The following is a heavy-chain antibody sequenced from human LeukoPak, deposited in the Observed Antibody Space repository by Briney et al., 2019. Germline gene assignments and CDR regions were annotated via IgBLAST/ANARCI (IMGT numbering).Heavy chain of an antibody. CDR3: ARAVVVPAAILGFGYDYYGMDV. Sequence: GRSLRLSCAASGFTFSSYAMHWVRQAPGKGLEWVAVISYDGSNKYYADSVKGRFTISRDNSKNTLYLQMNSLRAEDTAVYYCARAVVVPAAILGFGYDYYGMDVWGQGTTVTVSS. V-gene: IGHV3-30-3*01. D-gene: IGHD2-2*02. CDR2: ISYDGSNK. J-gene: IGHJ6*02. CDR1: GFTFSSYA.